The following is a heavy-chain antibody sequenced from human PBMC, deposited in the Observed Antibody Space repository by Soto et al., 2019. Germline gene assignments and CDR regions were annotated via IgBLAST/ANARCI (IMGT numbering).Heavy chain of an antibody. D-gene: IGHD2-15*01. CDR2: MNPNSGNT. CDR3: ARGRQGYCSGGSCYFFDYYYYYMDV. CDR1: GYTFTSYD. J-gene: IGHJ6*03. V-gene: IGHV1-8*01. Sequence: ASVKVSCKASGYTFTSYDINWVRQATGQGLEWMGWMNPNSGNTGYAQKFQGRVTMTGNTSISTAYMELSSLRSEDTAVYYCARGRQGYCSGGSCYFFDYYYYYMDVWGKGTTVTVSS.